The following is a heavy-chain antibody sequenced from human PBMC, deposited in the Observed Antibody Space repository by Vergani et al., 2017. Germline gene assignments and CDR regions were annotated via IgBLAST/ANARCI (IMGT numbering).Heavy chain of an antibody. Sequence: EVQLVESGGGSVQSGGSLRLSCVASGFSFNTYWMHWVRQVPGKGLMWVARIDEYGNRATYGDFETGRFTISRDNAKNTVFLQMNNLRADDAGVYYCARDHGYSFGSYYFDYWGQGTLVTVSS. D-gene: IGHD5-18*01. V-gene: IGHV3-74*03. CDR2: IDEYGNRA. J-gene: IGHJ4*02. CDR1: GFSFNTYW. CDR3: ARDHGYSFGSYYFDY.